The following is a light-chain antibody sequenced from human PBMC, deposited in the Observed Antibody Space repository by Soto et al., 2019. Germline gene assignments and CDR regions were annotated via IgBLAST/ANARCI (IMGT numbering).Light chain of an antibody. V-gene: IGKV1-6*02. Sequence: IQMTQSPSSLSVSVTDRVTITCRASQDIGNDLGWYQQRPGEAPELLLYAASTLRSGVPSRFSGSGSGTQFDLTINNLQPEDSATYFCLQDHNYPWTFGQGTKVEI. CDR2: AAS. J-gene: IGKJ1*01. CDR1: QDIGND. CDR3: LQDHNYPWT.